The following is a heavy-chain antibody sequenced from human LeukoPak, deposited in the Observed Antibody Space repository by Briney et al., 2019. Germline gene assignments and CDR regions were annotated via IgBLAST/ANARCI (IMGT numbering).Heavy chain of an antibody. Sequence: GGSLRLSCAASGFTFSNAWMSWVRQAPGKGLEWVGRIKSKTDGGTTDYAAPVKGRFTISRDDSKNTLYLQMNSLKTEDTAVYYCTTDPDSSHVYYYYYYGMDVWGQGTTVTVSS. J-gene: IGHJ6*02. D-gene: IGHD3-22*01. CDR1: GFTFSNAW. V-gene: IGHV3-15*01. CDR2: IKSKTDGGTT. CDR3: TTDPDSSHVYYYYYYGMDV.